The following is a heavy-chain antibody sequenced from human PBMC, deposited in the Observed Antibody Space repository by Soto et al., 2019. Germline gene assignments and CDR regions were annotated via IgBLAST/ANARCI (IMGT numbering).Heavy chain of an antibody. V-gene: IGHV1-69*02. D-gene: IGHD2-21*01. Sequence: SVKLSCKASGGTFSSYTISWGRHTTGEGLEWMGRIIPILGIANYAQGLQGRVSMTEDASSDTAHMELISLRSEDTAVYFCATIGVGAGESFDLWGQGTMVTVSS. CDR2: IIPILGIA. J-gene: IGHJ3*01. CDR1: GGTFSSYT. CDR3: ATIGVGAGESFDL.